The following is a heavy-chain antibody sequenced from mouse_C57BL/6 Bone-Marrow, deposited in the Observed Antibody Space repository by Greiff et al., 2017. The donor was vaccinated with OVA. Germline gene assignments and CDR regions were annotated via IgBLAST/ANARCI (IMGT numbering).Heavy chain of an antibody. D-gene: IGHD2-10*01. CDR1: GFNIKDDY. CDR2: IDPENGDT. CDR3: TAYSHAMDY. V-gene: IGHV14-4*01. J-gene: IGHJ4*01. Sequence: VQLQQSGAELVRPGASVKLSCTASGFNIKDDYMHWVKQRPEQGLEWIGWIDPENGDTEYASKFQGKATITADTSSNTAYLQLSSLTSEETAVYYCTAYSHAMDYWGQGTSVTVSS.